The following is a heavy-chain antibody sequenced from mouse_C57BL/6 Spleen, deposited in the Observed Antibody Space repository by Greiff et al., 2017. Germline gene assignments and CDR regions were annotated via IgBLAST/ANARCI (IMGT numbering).Heavy chain of an antibody. Sequence: QVQLKESGPELVKPGASVKISCKASGYAFSSSWMNWVKQRPGKGLEWIGRIYPGDGDTNYNGKFKGKATLTADKSSSTAYMQLSSLTSEDSAVYFCARGDYFDYWGQGTTLTVSS. CDR1: GYAFSSSW. CDR2: IYPGDGDT. CDR3: ARGDYFDY. V-gene: IGHV1-82*01. J-gene: IGHJ2*01.